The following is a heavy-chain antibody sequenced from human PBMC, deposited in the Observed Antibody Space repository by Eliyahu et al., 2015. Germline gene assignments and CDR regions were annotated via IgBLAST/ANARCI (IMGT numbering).Heavy chain of an antibody. CDR3: ARRESSRSGWDS. CDR1: GYLFTNYR. J-gene: IGHJ4*02. D-gene: IGHD6-19*01. CDR2: TYPFYSTT. V-gene: IGHV5-51*01. Sequence: EVQLVQSGAEVKKPGXSLKXSCKTXGYLFTNYRXGWVRXXPGKGLEWXGITYPFYSTTRYGPSFQGQVTISADKSTNTAYLQWSSLKASDTAMYYCARRESSRSGWDSWGQGTLVTVSS.